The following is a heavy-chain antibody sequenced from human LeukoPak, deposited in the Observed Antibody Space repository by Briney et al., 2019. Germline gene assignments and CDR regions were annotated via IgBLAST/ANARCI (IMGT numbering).Heavy chain of an antibody. CDR3: ARDSGDYPTS. D-gene: IGHD4-17*01. CDR2: IYYSGST. J-gene: IGHJ4*02. CDR1: GGSISSSSYY. V-gene: IGHV4-39*07. Sequence: SETLSLTCTVYGGSISSSSYYWGWIRQPPGKRLEWIGSIYYSGSTYYNPSLKSRVTISVDTSKNQFSLKPSSVTAADTAVYYCARDSGDYPTSRGQGTLVTVSS.